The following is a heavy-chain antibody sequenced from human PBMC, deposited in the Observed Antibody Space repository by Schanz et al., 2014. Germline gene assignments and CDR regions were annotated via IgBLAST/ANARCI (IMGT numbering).Heavy chain of an antibody. D-gene: IGHD3-10*01. CDR2: ISSSSSTR. V-gene: IGHV3-48*01. Sequence: EVQLVESGGGLIQPGGSLRLSCAASGFGFSSYSMNWVRQAPGKGLEWVSYISSSSSTRYYADSVKGRFTISRDNAKNSVSLQMNSLRAEDTAVYYCPADLWFGAVWGVWWGQGTLVAVSS. CDR1: GFGFSSYS. J-gene: IGHJ4*02. CDR3: PADLWFGAVWGVW.